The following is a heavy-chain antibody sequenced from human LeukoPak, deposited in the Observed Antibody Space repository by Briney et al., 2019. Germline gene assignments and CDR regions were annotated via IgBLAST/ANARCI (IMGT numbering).Heavy chain of an antibody. CDR3: ARGSSSSFDY. V-gene: IGHV3-7*04. Sequence: SGGSLRLSCAASGFTFSNYWKSWVRQAPGQGLEWVANINEDGSEKYYVDSVKGRFTISRDNAKNSLYLQMNSLRAEDTAVYYCARGSSSSFDYWGQGTLVTVSS. CDR1: GFTFSNYW. D-gene: IGHD6-6*01. CDR2: INEDGSEK. J-gene: IGHJ4*02.